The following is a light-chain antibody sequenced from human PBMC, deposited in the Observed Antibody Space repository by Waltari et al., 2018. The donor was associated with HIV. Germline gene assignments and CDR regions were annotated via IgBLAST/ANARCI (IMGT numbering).Light chain of an antibody. CDR1: QSLRRTY. V-gene: IGKV3-20*01. J-gene: IGKJ1*01. Sequence: EIVLTQSPDTLSLSPGEGATLSCRASQSLRRTYLAWYQQKPGQAPRLLIYGASTRATGIPDRFSGRGSGTDFTLTISRLEPEDFATYYCQQYKNSPWTFGQGTKVELK. CDR3: QQYKNSPWT. CDR2: GAS.